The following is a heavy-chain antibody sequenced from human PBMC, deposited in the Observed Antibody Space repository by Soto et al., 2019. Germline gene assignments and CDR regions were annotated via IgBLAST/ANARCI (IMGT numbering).Heavy chain of an antibody. Sequence: GASVKVSCKASGYTFTSYYIHWVRQAPGQGLEWMGIINPSGGSTSYAQKFQGRVTMTRDTSTSTVYMELSSLRSEDTAVYNCAGGGSSWYLDYGGQGTRVTVSS. CDR2: INPSGGST. CDR1: GYTFTSYY. V-gene: IGHV1-46*01. D-gene: IGHD6-13*01. CDR3: AGGGSSWYLDY. J-gene: IGHJ4*02.